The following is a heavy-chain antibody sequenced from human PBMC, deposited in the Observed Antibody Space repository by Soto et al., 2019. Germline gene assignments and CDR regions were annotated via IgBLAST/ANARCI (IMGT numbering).Heavy chain of an antibody. Sequence: GGSLRLSCAASGFIFSDYAMSWVRQAPGKGLEWVSAISGNGADAYYADSVKGRFTFSRDNSKKTLYLQMSSLRADDSAVYFCARGSKDSYPGSRIFDFWGRGTLVTVSS. V-gene: IGHV3-23*01. CDR1: GFIFSDYA. D-gene: IGHD3-10*01. CDR2: ISGNGADA. J-gene: IGHJ4*02. CDR3: ARGSKDSYPGSRIFDF.